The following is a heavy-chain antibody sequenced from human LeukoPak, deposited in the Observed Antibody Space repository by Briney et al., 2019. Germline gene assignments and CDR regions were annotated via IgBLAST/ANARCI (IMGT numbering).Heavy chain of an antibody. CDR3: ARDRSEWLIYYYYYGMDV. CDR1: GFTFSSYS. Sequence: GGFLRLSCAASGFTFSSYSMNWVRQAPGKGLEWVAVISYDGSNKYYADSVKGRFTISRDNSKNTLYLQMNSLRAEDTAVYYCARDRSEWLIYYYYYGMDVWGQGTTVTVSS. V-gene: IGHV3-30*03. CDR2: ISYDGSNK. D-gene: IGHD6-19*01. J-gene: IGHJ6*02.